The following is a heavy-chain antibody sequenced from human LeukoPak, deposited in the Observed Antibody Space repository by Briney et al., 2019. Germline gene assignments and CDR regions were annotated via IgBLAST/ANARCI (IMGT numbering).Heavy chain of an antibody. V-gene: IGHV4-34*01. D-gene: IGHD6-13*01. CDR3: ARVRQQLVPDWFDP. CDR1: GGSFSGYY. CDR2: INHSGST. J-gene: IGHJ5*02. Sequence: SETLSLTCAVYGGSFSGYYWSWIRQPPGKGREWIGEINHSGSTNYNPSLKSRVTISVDTSKNQFSLKLSSVTAADTAVYYCARVRQQLVPDWFDPWGQGTLVTVSS.